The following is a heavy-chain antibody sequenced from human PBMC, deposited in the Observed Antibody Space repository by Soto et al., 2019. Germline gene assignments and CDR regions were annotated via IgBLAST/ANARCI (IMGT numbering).Heavy chain of an antibody. CDR3: ARDFRSNDYDSSGYFDY. D-gene: IGHD3-22*01. J-gene: IGHJ4*02. V-gene: IGHV3-33*01. CDR2: IWYDGSDK. CDR1: GFTFSNYG. Sequence: GGSLRLSCAASGFTFSNYGMHWVRQAPGKGLEWVAVIWYDGSDKHYADSVKGRFTISRDNSKNTLYLRMNSLRAEDTAVYYCARDFRSNDYDSSGYFDYWGQGTLVTVSS.